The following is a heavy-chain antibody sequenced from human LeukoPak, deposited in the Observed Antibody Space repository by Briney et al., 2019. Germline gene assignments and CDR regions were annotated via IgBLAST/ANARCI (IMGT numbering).Heavy chain of an antibody. CDR2: IYTSGST. V-gene: IGHV4-4*09. J-gene: IGHJ5*02. Sequence: SETLFLTCTVSGGSISSYYWSWIRQPPGKGLEWIGYIYTSGSTNYNPSLKSRVTISVDTSKNQFSLKLSSVTAADTAVYYCARLAYSITIFGVLDPWGQGTLVTVSS. D-gene: IGHD3-3*01. CDR1: GGSISSYY. CDR3: ARLAYSITIFGVLDP.